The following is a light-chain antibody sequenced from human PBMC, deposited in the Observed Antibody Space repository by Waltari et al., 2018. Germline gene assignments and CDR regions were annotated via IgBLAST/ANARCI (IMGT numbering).Light chain of an antibody. J-gene: IGLJ3*02. V-gene: IGLV2-23*02. Sequence: QSALTQPASVSGSPGQSITISCTGNSRAVGCYILVSWYQQHPGKAPKRMIYEVSKRPSGVSNRFSGSKSGNTASLTISGLQAEDEADYYCCSYAGGSAWVFGGGTKLTVL. CDR3: CSYAGGSAWV. CDR1: SRAVGCYIL. CDR2: EVS.